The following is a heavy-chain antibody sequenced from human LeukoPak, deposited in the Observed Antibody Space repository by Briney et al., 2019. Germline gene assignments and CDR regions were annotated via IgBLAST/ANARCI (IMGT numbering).Heavy chain of an antibody. J-gene: IGHJ4*02. CDR1: GGSISSGGYY. CDR3: ARGYSSGWAFDY. CDR2: IYHSGST. Sequence: SETLSLTCTVSGGSISSGGYYWSWIRQPPGKGLEWIGYIYHSGSTYYNPSLKSRVTISVDRSKNQFSLKLSSVTAADTAVYYCARGYSSGWAFDYWGQGTLVTVSS. D-gene: IGHD6-19*01. V-gene: IGHV4-30-2*01.